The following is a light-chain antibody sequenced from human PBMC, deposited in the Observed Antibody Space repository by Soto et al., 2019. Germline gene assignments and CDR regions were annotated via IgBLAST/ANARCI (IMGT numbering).Light chain of an antibody. CDR1: QSVSSNY. Sequence: EIVLTQSPGTLSLSPGERATLSCRASQSVSSNYLAWYQQKPGQAPRLLIYGASGRATGIPDRFSGSGSGTDFTLTIRRLEPEDFAVYYCQQYGRSPWTFGQGTKVDIK. CDR2: GAS. V-gene: IGKV3-20*01. J-gene: IGKJ1*01. CDR3: QQYGRSPWT.